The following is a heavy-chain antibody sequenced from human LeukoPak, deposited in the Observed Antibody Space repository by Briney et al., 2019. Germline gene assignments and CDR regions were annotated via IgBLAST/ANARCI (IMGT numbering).Heavy chain of an antibody. CDR3: ARDRGLRFLEWLLEEYYFDY. D-gene: IGHD3-3*01. CDR2: ISAYNGNT. CDR1: GYTFTSYG. Sequence: ASVKVSCKASGYTFTSYGISWVRQAPGQGVEWMGWISAYNGNTNHAQKLQGRVTMTTDTSTSTAYMELRSLRSDDTAVYYCARDRGLRFLEWLLEEYYFDYWGQGTLVTVSS. J-gene: IGHJ4*02. V-gene: IGHV1-18*01.